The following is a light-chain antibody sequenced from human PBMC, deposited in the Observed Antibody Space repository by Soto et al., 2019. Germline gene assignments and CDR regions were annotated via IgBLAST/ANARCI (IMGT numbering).Light chain of an antibody. CDR1: SSNLGSNT. J-gene: IGLJ2*01. V-gene: IGLV1-44*01. Sequence: QSVLTQPPSASGTPGQRVTISCSGSSSNLGSNTVNWYQQLPGTAPKLLIYSNNQRPSGVPARLSGSKSGTSASLAISGLQSEDEADYYCCSYTDIALDVVFGGGTKLTVL. CDR3: CSYTDIALDVV. CDR2: SNN.